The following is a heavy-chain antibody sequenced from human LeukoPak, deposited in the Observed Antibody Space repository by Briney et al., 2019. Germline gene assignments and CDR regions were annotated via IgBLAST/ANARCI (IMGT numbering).Heavy chain of an antibody. CDR2: IIAIFGTT. V-gene: IGHV1-69*06. J-gene: IGHJ3*02. CDR1: GGTLSRFA. Sequence: SVKVSCKASGGTLSRFAITWVRQAPGQGLEWMGGIIAIFGTTNYAQKFQGRVTITADKSTSTAYMELSSLRSEDTAVYYCARDPDRTMVTRGGDAFDIWGQGTMVTVSS. CDR3: ARDPDRTMVTRGGDAFDI. D-gene: IGHD4-23*01.